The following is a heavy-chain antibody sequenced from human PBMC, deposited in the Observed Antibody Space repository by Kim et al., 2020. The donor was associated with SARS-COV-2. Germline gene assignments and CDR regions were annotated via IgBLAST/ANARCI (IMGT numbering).Heavy chain of an antibody. CDR3: AREETIAVALGY. CDR1: GFTFSSYG. J-gene: IGHJ4*02. Sequence: GGSLRLSCAASGFTFSSYGMHWVRQAPGKGLEWVAVISYDGSNKYYADSVKGRFTISRDNSKNTLYLQMNSLRAEDTAVCYCAREETIAVALGYWGQGTLVTVSS. V-gene: IGHV3-33*05. CDR2: ISYDGSNK. D-gene: IGHD6-19*01.